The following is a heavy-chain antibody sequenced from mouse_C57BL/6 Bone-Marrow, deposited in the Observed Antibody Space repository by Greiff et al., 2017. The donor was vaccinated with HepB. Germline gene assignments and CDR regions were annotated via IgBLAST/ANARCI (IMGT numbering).Heavy chain of an antibody. Sequence: EVQLVESGGDLVKPGGSLKLSCAASGFTFSSYGMSWVRQTPDKRLEWVATISSGGSYTYYPDSVKGRFTLSRDNAKNTMYLQMSSLKSEDTAMYYCARPLYDWYEVFAYWGQGTLVTVSA. D-gene: IGHD2-3*01. CDR3: ARPLYDWYEVFAY. CDR2: ISSGGSYT. CDR1: GFTFSSYG. V-gene: IGHV5-6*01. J-gene: IGHJ3*01.